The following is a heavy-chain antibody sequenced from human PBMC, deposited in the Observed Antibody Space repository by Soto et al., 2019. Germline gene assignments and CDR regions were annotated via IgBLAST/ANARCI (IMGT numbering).Heavy chain of an antibody. J-gene: IGHJ4*02. V-gene: IGHV3-7*05. Sequence: GGSLRLSCAASGFTFSNSWMNWVRQAPGKGLEWVANIKEDGSEKYYVDSVKGRFTTSRDNAKNSLYLQMNSLRPEDTALYYCVRSKGGYSYGTPFDEWGQGTLVTVSS. CDR3: VRSKGGYSYGTPFDE. D-gene: IGHD5-18*01. CDR1: GFTFSNSW. CDR2: IKEDGSEK.